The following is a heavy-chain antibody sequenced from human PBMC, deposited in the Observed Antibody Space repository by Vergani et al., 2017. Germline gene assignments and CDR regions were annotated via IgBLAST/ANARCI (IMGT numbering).Heavy chain of an antibody. Sequence: QVQLQESGPGLVKPSQTLSLTCTVSGAYINNDFYYWHWIRQPAGKGLEWIGPFYVSGITDYNSSLQSRVSLSVDTSQDHFSLTQTSVTAADTAVYYCARENMQLRPRACDLWGQGTIVTVSS. CDR3: ARENMQLRPRACDL. J-gene: IGHJ3*01. CDR2: FYVSGIT. CDR1: GAYINNDFYY. D-gene: IGHD2-15*01. V-gene: IGHV4-61*02.